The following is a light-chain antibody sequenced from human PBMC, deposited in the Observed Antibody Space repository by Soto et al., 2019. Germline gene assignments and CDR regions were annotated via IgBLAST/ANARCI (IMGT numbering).Light chain of an antibody. CDR2: AAS. Sequence: DIQMTQSPSSLSAFVGDRVTITCRASQSISTYLNWYQQKPGKAPKLLIYAASSLQSGVPSRFSGSGSGTDFTLTISSLQPEDFATYYGQQSYNAIFTFGPGTKVDIK. CDR3: QQSYNAIFT. J-gene: IGKJ3*01. V-gene: IGKV1-39*01. CDR1: QSISTY.